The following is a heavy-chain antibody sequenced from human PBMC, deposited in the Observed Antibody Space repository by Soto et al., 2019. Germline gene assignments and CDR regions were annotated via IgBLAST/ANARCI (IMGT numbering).Heavy chain of an antibody. CDR2: LNPNSGGT. J-gene: IGHJ4*02. CDR1: GYTFTGYY. Sequence: QVQLVQSGAEVKKPGASVKVSCKASGYTFTGYYMHWVRQAPGQGLEWMGWLNPNSGGTNYAQKFQGWVTMTRDTSISTAYMELSRLRSDDTAVYYCARDHCSGGSCPPRFDYWGQGTLVTVSS. D-gene: IGHD2-15*01. CDR3: ARDHCSGGSCPPRFDY. V-gene: IGHV1-2*04.